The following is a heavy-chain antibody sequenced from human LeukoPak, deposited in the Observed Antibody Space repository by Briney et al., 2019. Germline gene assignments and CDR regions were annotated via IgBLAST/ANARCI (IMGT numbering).Heavy chain of an antibody. V-gene: IGHV3-74*01. CDR3: AKDLSTGYYIAY. CDR1: GFTFSDFW. J-gene: IGHJ4*02. CDR2: INSGGTVT. D-gene: IGHD3-9*01. Sequence: QAGGSLRLSCAASGFTFSDFWMHWVRQAPGKGLVWVSRINSGGTVTNYADSVKGRFTISRDNSKNTVYLQMNSLRGEDTAVYYCAKDLSTGYYIAYWGQGTLVTVSS.